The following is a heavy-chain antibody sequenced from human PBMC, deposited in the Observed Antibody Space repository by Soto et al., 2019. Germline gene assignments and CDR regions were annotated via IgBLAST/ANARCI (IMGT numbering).Heavy chain of an antibody. V-gene: IGHV1-69*13. CDR3: ARDEVTRYYYYGMDV. J-gene: IGHJ6*02. CDR2: IIPIFGTA. Sequence: SVKVSCKASGGTFSSYAISWVRQAPGQGLEWMGGIIPIFGTANYAQKSQGRVTITADESTSTAYMELSSLRSEDTAVYYCARDEVTRYYYYGMDVWGQGTTVTVSS. D-gene: IGHD4-17*01. CDR1: GGTFSSYA.